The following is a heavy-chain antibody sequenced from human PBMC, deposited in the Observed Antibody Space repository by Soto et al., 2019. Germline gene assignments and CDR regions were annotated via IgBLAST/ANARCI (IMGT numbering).Heavy chain of an antibody. V-gene: IGHV4-59*01. D-gene: IGHD6-19*01. CDR3: ARSVAVPGAHIDY. Sequence: SETLSLTCSVSGGSISVSYWSWIRQSPGEGLEWLGYVYYTGSTNYSPSLRSRVSISVDTPKNEFSLRLSSVTAADTAVYFCARSVAVPGAHIDYWGQGTQVTVSS. CDR1: GGSISVSY. CDR2: VYYTGST. J-gene: IGHJ4*02.